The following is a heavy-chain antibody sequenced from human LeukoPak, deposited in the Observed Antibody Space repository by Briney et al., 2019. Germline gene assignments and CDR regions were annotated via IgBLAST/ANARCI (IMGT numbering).Heavy chain of an antibody. D-gene: IGHD3-3*01. J-gene: IGHJ4*02. V-gene: IGHV4-59*08. CDR1: GGSISSYY. CDR3: ARQGNYDFWSGYQYYFDY. Sequence: SETLSLTCTVSGGSISSYYWSWIRQPPGKGLEWIGYIYYSGSNNYNPSLKSRVTISVDTSKTQFSLKLSSVTAADTAVYYCARQGNYDFWSGYQYYFDYWGQGTLVTVSS. CDR2: IYYSGSN.